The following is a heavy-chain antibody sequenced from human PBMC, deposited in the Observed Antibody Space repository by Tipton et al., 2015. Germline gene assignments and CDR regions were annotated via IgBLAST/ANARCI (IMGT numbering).Heavy chain of an antibody. CDR3: ARDRRQEMWYYYRMDV. J-gene: IGHJ6*02. CDR1: GGPISSYY. Sequence: TLSLTCTVSGGPISSYYWSWIRQPPGKGLEWIGYIYYSGSTNYNPSLKSRVTISVDTSKNQFSLKLSSVTAADTAVYYCARDRRQEMWYYYRMDVWGQGTTVTVSS. D-gene: IGHD5-24*01. CDR2: IYYSGST. V-gene: IGHV4-59*01.